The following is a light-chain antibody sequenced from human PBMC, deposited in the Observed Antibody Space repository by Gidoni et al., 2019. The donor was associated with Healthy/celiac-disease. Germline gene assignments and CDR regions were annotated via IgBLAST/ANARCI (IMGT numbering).Light chain of an antibody. CDR3: QQYGSSPPWT. CDR1: QSVSSSY. CDR2: GAS. J-gene: IGKJ1*01. Sequence: EIVLTQSPGTLSLSPGERATLSCRASQSVSSSYLAWYQQTPGQAPRLLIYGASSRATGIPDRFSGSVSGTDFTLTISRLEPEDFAVYYCQQYGSSPPWTFXXXTKMEIK. V-gene: IGKV3-20*01.